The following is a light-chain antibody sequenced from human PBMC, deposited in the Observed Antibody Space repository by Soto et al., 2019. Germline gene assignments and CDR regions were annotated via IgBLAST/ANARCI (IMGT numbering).Light chain of an antibody. V-gene: IGKV1-5*01. Sequence: DIQMTQSPSTLSGSVGDRVTITCRASQSISSWLAWYQQKPGKAPKLLIFDASSLESGVPSRFSGGGSGTEFTLTISSLQPADFATYYCQQYDDYSGTFGQGTKV. CDR2: DAS. CDR1: QSISSW. J-gene: IGKJ1*01. CDR3: QQYDDYSGT.